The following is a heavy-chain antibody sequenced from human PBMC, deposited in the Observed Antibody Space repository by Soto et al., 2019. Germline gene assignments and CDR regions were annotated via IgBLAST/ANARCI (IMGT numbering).Heavy chain of an antibody. D-gene: IGHD3-22*01. V-gene: IGHV2-70*01. CDR1: GFSLSTSGMC. J-gene: IGHJ4*02. Sequence: SGPTLVNPTQTLTLTCTFSGFSLSTSGMCVSWIRQPPGKALEWLALIDWDDDKYYSTSLKTRLTISKDTSKNQVVLTMTNMDPVDTATYYCARMLTNYYDSSGYYPIDYWGQGTLVPVSS. CDR2: IDWDDDK. CDR3: ARMLTNYYDSSGYYPIDY.